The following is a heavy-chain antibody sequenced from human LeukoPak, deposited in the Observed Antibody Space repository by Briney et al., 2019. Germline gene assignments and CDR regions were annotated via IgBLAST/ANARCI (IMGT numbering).Heavy chain of an antibody. CDR3: ARLRDGYNLSLDY. CDR1: GGSISSSSYY. D-gene: IGHD5-24*01. J-gene: IGHJ4*02. Sequence: SETLSLTCTVSGGSISSSSYYWGWIRQPPGKGLEWIGSIYYSGSTNYNPSLKSRVTISVDTSKNQFSLKLSSVTAADTAVYYCARLRDGYNLSLDYWGQGTLATVSS. CDR2: IYYSGST. V-gene: IGHV4-39*07.